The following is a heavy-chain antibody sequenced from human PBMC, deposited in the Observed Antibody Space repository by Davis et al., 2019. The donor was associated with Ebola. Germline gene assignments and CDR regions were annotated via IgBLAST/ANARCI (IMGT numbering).Heavy chain of an antibody. CDR3: ASGEFVDF. Sequence: ASVKVSCKASGYTFTDYLMHWVRQAPGQGLEWMGLINPSIGNTSLAQKFQDRVTLTRDTSTSTVHMDLNSLKSEDTAIYYCASGEFVDFWGQGTPVTVSS. V-gene: IGHV1-46*01. J-gene: IGHJ4*02. CDR1: GYTFTDYL. CDR2: INPSIGNT. D-gene: IGHD3-10*01.